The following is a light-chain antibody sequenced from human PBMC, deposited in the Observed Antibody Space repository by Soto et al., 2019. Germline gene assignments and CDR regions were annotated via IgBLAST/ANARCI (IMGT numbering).Light chain of an antibody. CDR3: CSYAGGSTYV. Sequence: QCVPSQPASVSGCPGRTITISCTRTSSDVGSYELVCWYQQHTDKTPKVMIYEGSKRTAGVSTRFSGSNSGNTATLTISEPQAEDEADYYCCSYAGGSTYVFGTGTKVPV. CDR2: EGS. CDR1: SSDVGSYEL. V-gene: IGLV2-23*01. J-gene: IGLJ1*01.